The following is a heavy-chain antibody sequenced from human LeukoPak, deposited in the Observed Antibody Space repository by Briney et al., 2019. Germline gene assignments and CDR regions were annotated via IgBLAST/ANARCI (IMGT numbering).Heavy chain of an antibody. Sequence: ASVKVSCKASGYTFTSYDINWVRQATGQGLEWMGWMNPNSGNTGYAQKFQGRVTMARNTSISTAYMELSSLRSEDTAVYYCARGGSDSSGYFFDYWGQGTLVTVSS. D-gene: IGHD3-22*01. V-gene: IGHV1-8*01. CDR3: ARGGSDSSGYFFDY. CDR2: MNPNSGNT. CDR1: GYTFTSYD. J-gene: IGHJ4*02.